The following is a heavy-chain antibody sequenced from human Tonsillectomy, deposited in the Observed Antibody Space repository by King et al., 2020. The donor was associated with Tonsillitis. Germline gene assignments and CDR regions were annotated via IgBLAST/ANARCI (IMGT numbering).Heavy chain of an antibody. Sequence: VQLVESGGGLVQPGRSLRLSCTATGFTFGDYAMSWVRQAPGKGLEGVGFIRSKADVGTTEYAASVKVRFTISREDPKSIAYLQMNRWKTEDTAVYYCTRGWGYCSSTSCHYFDYWGQGTLVTVSS. CDR3: TRGWGYCSSTSCHYFDY. V-gene: IGHV3-49*04. CDR1: GFTFGDYA. J-gene: IGHJ4*02. D-gene: IGHD2-2*01. CDR2: IRSKADVGTT.